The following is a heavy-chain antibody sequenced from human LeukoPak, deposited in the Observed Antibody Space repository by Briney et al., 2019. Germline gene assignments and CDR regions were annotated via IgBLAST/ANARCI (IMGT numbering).Heavy chain of an antibody. D-gene: IGHD2-21*01. V-gene: IGHV3-48*03. J-gene: IGHJ4*02. CDR2: ISSSGGTI. CDR3: ARGFKGYSGY. Sequence: GGSLRLSCAASGFTFSSYEMNWVCQAPGKGLEWVSYISSSGGTIYYADSVKGRFTISRDNAKNSLYLEMNSLRADDTAVYYCARGFKGYSGYWGQGTLVTVSS. CDR1: GFTFSSYE.